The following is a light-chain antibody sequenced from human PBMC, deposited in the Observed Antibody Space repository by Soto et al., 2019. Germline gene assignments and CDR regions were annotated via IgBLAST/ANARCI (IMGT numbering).Light chain of an antibody. V-gene: IGKV1-6*01. CDR1: QAIRND. CDR2: GAS. CDR3: LQDYTDPWT. J-gene: IGKJ1*01. Sequence: AIQMTQSPAPLSASVGERVTITGRASQAIRNDLGWYQQKPGKAPNLLIFGASNLQAGVPVRFSASGSGTNFTLTISNLQPEDFASYYCLQDYTDPWTFGQGTKVDIK.